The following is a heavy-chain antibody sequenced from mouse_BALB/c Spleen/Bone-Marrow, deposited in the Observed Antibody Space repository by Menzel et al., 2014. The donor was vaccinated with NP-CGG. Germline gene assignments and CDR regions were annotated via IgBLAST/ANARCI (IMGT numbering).Heavy chain of an antibody. J-gene: IGHJ2*01. Sequence: EVQLQQSGGGLVQPGGSLKPSCAASGFTFSSYGMSWVRQTPGKRLELVATINNDGGSTYYPDSVKGRFTTSRDNAQNSLYLQMSSLKSEDTAIFYCARDRPYFGYDYWGQGTTLTVSS. CDR3: ARDRPYFGYDY. CDR1: GFTFSSYG. CDR2: INNDGGST. V-gene: IGHV5-6-3*01. D-gene: IGHD1-2*01.